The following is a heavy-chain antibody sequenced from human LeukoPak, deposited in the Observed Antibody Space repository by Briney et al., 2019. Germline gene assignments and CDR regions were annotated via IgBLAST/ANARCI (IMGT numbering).Heavy chain of an antibody. D-gene: IGHD5-18*01. Sequence: SETLSLTCDVSGVSIQSYWWSWVRKPAGKGMEWIGRIYTTGRTNYSPSFQSRVTMSIDVSSNQFSLTLRSVTAADTAVYYCARSGYTISAYHSDFWGQGAPVTVSS. CDR2: IYTTGRT. V-gene: IGHV4-4*07. J-gene: IGHJ4*02. CDR1: GVSIQSYW. CDR3: ARSGYTISAYHSDF.